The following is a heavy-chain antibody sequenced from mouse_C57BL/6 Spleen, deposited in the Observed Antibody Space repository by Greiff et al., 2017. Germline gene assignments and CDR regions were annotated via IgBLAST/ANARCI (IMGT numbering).Heavy chain of an antibody. CDR1: GYTFTSYW. CDR2: IYPSDSET. Sequence: VKLQQPGTELVKPGASVKLSCKASGYTFTSYWMDWVKQRPGQGLEWIGNIYPSDSETHYNQKFKDKATLTVDKSSSTAYMQLSSLTSEDSAVYYCARRFYGPMDYWGQGTSVTVSS. CDR3: ARRFYGPMDY. D-gene: IGHD1-1*02. J-gene: IGHJ4*01. V-gene: IGHV1-61*01.